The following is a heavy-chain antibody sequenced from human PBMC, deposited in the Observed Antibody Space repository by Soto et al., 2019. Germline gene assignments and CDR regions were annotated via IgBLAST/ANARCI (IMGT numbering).Heavy chain of an antibody. D-gene: IGHD3-10*01. Sequence: SETLSLTCAVSGYSISSGYYWGWIRQPPGKGLEWIGSIYHSGSTYYNPSLKSRVTISVDTSKNQFSLKLSSVTAADTAVYYCARVTESTLDPWGQGTLVTVSS. CDR3: ARVTESTLDP. J-gene: IGHJ5*02. CDR2: IYHSGST. CDR1: GYSISSGYY. V-gene: IGHV4-38-2*01.